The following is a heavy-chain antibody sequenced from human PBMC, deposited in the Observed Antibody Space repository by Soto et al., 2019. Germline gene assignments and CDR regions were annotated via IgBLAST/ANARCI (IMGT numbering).Heavy chain of an antibody. CDR3: ARDNGVGP. CDR2: IYDSGST. V-gene: IGHV4-30-4*01. J-gene: IGHJ5*02. CDR1: GGSISSGDYY. Sequence: QVQLQESGPGLVKPSQTLSLTCTVSGGSISSGDYYWSWIRQPPGKGLEWIGYIYDSGSTYYNSSLKSPVNITLDTSKNQFSLKLTSVTAADTAVYYCARDNGVGPWGQGTLVTVPS. D-gene: IGHD2-8*01.